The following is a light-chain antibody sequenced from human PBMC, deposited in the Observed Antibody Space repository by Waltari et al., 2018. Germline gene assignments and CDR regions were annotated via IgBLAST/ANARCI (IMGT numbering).Light chain of an antibody. CDR2: GAS. CDR3: QQYGSSPPYT. V-gene: IGKV3-20*01. J-gene: IGKJ2*01. Sequence: EFVLTQSPGTLSLSPGERATLSCRASQSVSSNYLAWYQQKPGQAPRLLIYGASNRASGIPDRFSGTGSGTDFTLTISSLEPEDVAIYYCQQYGSSPPYTFGQGTKLEI. CDR1: QSVSSNY.